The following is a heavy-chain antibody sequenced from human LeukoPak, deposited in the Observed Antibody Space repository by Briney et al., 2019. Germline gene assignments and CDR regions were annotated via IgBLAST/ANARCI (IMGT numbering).Heavy chain of an antibody. V-gene: IGHV1-18*01. J-gene: IGHJ4*02. CDR1: GYTFTSYG. D-gene: IGHD2-8*01. CDR3: ARGPYCTNGVCYTEVDY. CDR2: ISAYNGNT. Sequence: ASVKVSCTASGYTFTSYGIIWVRQAPGQGLEWMGWISAYNGNTNYAQKLQGRVTMTTDTSTSTDYMELRSLRSDDTAVYYCARGPYCTNGVCYTEVDYWGQGTLVTVSS.